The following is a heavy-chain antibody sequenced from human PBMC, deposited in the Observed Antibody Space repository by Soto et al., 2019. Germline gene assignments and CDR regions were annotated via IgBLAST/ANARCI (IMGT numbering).Heavy chain of an antibody. CDR3: AIGKVMNQGCFDP. V-gene: IGHV3-30-3*01. CDR2: ISYDGSNK. D-gene: IGHD2-21*01. J-gene: IGHJ5*02. Sequence: QVQLVESGGGVVQPGRSLRLSCAASGFTFSSYAMHWVRQAPGKGLEWVAVISYDGSNKYYADSVKGRFTISRDNSKNTLYRQMNSLRAADTAVYYCAIGKVMNQGCFDPWGQGTLVTVSS. CDR1: GFTFSSYA.